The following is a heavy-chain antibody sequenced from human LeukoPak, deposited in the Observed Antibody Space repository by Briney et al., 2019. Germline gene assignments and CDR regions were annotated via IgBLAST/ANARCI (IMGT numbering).Heavy chain of an antibody. CDR2: ISGGGGST. CDR1: GFTFSNYA. Sequence: GGSLRLSCAASGFTFSNYAMSWVRQAPGKGLEWVSAISGGGGSTYYADSVRGRSTISRDNSKNTLYLQMNRLRAEDTAVYYCAKDLRYDSSGYYSYWGQGTLVTVSS. CDR3: AKDLRYDSSGYYSY. J-gene: IGHJ4*02. D-gene: IGHD3-22*01. V-gene: IGHV3-23*01.